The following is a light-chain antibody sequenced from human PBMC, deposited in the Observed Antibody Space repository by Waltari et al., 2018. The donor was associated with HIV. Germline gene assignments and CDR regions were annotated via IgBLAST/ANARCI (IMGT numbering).Light chain of an antibody. CDR1: TYNVGSNF. J-gene: IGLJ1*01. Sequence: QSVLTQPPSASGTPGQRVTISCSGTTYNVGSNFVSWYQQLPGTAPKLLIYRDNRRPSGVPDRFSGSKSGASASLAISGLRSEGEADYYCATWDGSLGGAYVFGAGTKVSVL. V-gene: IGLV1-47*01. CDR2: RDN. CDR3: ATWDGSLGGAYV.